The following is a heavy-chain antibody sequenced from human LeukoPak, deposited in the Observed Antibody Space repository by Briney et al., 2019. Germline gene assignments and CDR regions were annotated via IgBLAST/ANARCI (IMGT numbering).Heavy chain of an antibody. CDR3: VRGDTYDYYYYYGMDV. J-gene: IGHJ6*02. Sequence: PGGSLRLSCAASGFTFSSHWMHWVRQTPGKGLVWVSRINNDGSSTRNADAVKGRFTISRDNAKNTLYLQMNSLRPEDTAVYYCVRGDTYDYYYYYGMDVWGQGTTVTVSS. CDR1: GFTFSSHW. V-gene: IGHV3-74*01. CDR2: INNDGSST. D-gene: IGHD5-18*01.